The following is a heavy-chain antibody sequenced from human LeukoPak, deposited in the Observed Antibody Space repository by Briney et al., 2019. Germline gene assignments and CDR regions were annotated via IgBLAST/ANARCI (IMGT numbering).Heavy chain of an antibody. D-gene: IGHD5-12*01. CDR2: INPSGGST. Sequence: GASVKVSCKASGYTFTSYYMHWVRQAPGQGREWMGIINPSGGSTSYAQKFQGRVAMTRDTSTSTVYMELSSLRSEDTAVYYCARASVGWLRLGAGFDYWGQGTLVTVSS. CDR1: GYTFTSYY. V-gene: IGHV1-46*01. J-gene: IGHJ4*02. CDR3: ARASVGWLRLGAGFDY.